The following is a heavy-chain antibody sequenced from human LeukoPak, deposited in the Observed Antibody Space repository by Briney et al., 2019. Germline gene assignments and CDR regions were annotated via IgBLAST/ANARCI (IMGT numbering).Heavy chain of an antibody. CDR2: IDPSGGST. Sequence: ASVKVSCKASGYTFTSYYMHWVRQAPGQGLEWMGIIDPSGGSTSYAQKFQGRVTISLDTSKHQFSLRLTSVTAADTAVYFCAGQFCGRDCSGPGAFDYWGQGTMVAVPS. J-gene: IGHJ3*01. D-gene: IGHD2-21*02. V-gene: IGHV1-46*01. CDR3: AGQFCGRDCSGPGAFDY. CDR1: GYTFTSYY.